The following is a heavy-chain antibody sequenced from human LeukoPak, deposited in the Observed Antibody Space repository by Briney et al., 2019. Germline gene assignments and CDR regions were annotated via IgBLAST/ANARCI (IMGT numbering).Heavy chain of an antibody. CDR1: GYIFTNYW. CDR2: IYHGDSDT. J-gene: IGHJ2*01. V-gene: IGHV5-51*01. D-gene: IGHD2-2*01. CDR3: ARLGAIVVVPDAMPDWYCDL. Sequence: GESLKISCKGSGYIFTNYWIGWVRQIPGKGLEWMGMIYHGDSDTIYSPSFQGQVTISADKSITTAHLQWSSLKPSDTAMYYCARLGAIVVVPDAMPDWYCDLWGRGTLVTVSS.